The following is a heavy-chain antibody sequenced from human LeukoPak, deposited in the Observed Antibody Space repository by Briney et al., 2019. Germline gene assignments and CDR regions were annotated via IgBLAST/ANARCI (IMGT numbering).Heavy chain of an antibody. D-gene: IGHD3-16*01. CDR3: ARGNGPGPLDYFDY. CDR2: ISSSSSYI. Sequence: GGSLRLSCAASGFTFSSYSMNWVRQAPGKGLEWVSSISSSSSYIYYADSVKGRFTISRDNAKNSLYLQMNSLRAEDTAVYYCARGNGPGPLDYFDYWGQGTLVTVSS. J-gene: IGHJ4*02. V-gene: IGHV3-21*01. CDR1: GFTFSSYS.